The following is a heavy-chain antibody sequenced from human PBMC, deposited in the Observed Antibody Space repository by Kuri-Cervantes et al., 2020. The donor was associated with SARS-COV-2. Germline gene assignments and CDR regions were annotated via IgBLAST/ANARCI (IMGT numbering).Heavy chain of an antibody. J-gene: IGHJ4*02. CDR2: ISSSGSTI. Sequence: GESLKISYAASGFTFGSYEMNWVRQAPGKGLEWVSYISSSGSTIYYADSVKGRFTISRDNAKNSLYLQMNSLRAEDTAVYYCARGDSSGYLYYFDYWGQGTLVTVSS. CDR1: GFTFGSYE. D-gene: IGHD3-22*01. CDR3: ARGDSSGYLYYFDY. V-gene: IGHV3-48*03.